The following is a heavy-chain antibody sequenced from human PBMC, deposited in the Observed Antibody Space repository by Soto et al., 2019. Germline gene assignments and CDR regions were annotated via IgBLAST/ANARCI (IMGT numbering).Heavy chain of an antibody. Sequence: QVQLQESGPGLVKPSQTLSLTCTVSGGSISSGGYYWSWIRQHPGKGLEWIGYIYYSGSTYYNPYLKSRVTVSVDTSKNQFSLKLSSVTAADTAVYYCARLGYCTNGVCPGWFDPWGQGTLVTVSS. D-gene: IGHD2-8*01. CDR3: ARLGYCTNGVCPGWFDP. V-gene: IGHV4-31*03. CDR1: GGSISSGGYY. CDR2: IYYSGST. J-gene: IGHJ5*02.